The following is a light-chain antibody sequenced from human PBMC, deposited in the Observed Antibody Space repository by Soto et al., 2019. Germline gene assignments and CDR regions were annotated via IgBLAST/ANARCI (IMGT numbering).Light chain of an antibody. Sequence: DIQMTQSPSSLSASVGDRVTITCRASQSITSYLNWYQQKQEKAPKLLIYAASSLQSGVPSRFSGSGSGTDFILTISSLQPEDFATYYCQQTYSTPQTFGGGTKVEIK. CDR3: QQTYSTPQT. V-gene: IGKV1-39*01. CDR2: AAS. J-gene: IGKJ4*01. CDR1: QSITSY.